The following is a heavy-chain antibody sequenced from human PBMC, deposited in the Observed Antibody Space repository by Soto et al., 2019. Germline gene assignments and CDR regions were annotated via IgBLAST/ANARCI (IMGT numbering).Heavy chain of an antibody. CDR3: ARGSSRWDY. Sequence: NPSETLSLTCTVSGGSIISFYWIWIRQPAGKGLEWIGRIYSGGRNNYNPSLKSRVTMSVDTSKNQFSLRLSSVTAADTAMYYCARGSSRWDYWGQGTLVTVSS. V-gene: IGHV4-4*07. J-gene: IGHJ4*02. D-gene: IGHD6-13*01. CDR2: IYSGGRN. CDR1: GGSIISFY.